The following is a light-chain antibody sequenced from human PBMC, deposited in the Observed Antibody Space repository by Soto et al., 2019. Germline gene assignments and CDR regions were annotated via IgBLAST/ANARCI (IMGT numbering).Light chain of an antibody. V-gene: IGLV2-8*01. CDR1: SSDVGGYDF. CDR3: SSYAGNNTVV. J-gene: IGLJ2*01. Sequence: QSALTQPPSASGSPGQSVTISCTGTSSDVGGYDFVSWYQQHPGKAPKLMIYEIYKRPSGVPDRFSGSKSGNTASLTVSGLQAEDEADYYCSSYAGNNTVVFGGGTKLTVL. CDR2: EIY.